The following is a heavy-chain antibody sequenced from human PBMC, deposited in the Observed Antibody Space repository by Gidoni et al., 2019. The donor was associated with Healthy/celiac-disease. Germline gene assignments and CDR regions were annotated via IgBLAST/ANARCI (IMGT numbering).Heavy chain of an antibody. V-gene: IGHV3-15*01. CDR1: GFTFRNAW. CDR2: IKSKTDGGTT. Sequence: EVQLVESGGGLVKPGGSLRLSCAASGFTFRNAWMSWVRQAPGKGLEWVGRIKSKTDGGTTDYAAPVKGRFTISRDDSKNTLYLQMNSLKTEDTAVYYCTTDPTMTTVTTFDYWGQGTLVTVSS. J-gene: IGHJ4*02. D-gene: IGHD4-4*01. CDR3: TTDPTMTTVTTFDY.